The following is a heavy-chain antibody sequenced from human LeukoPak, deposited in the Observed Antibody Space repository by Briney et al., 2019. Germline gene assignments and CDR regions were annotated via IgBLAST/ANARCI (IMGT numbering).Heavy chain of an antibody. D-gene: IGHD3-3*01. J-gene: IGHJ6*02. CDR1: EFTISRYW. Sequence: PGGSLRLSCAASEFTISRYWMHWVRQAPGKGLVWVSNINNDGSITTYADSVKGRFTISRDNAKNSLYLQMNSLRAEDTAVHYCARRWHDFWSGYYYYYYYGMDVWGQGTTVTVSS. CDR2: INNDGSIT. CDR3: ARRWHDFWSGYYYYYYYGMDV. V-gene: IGHV3-74*01.